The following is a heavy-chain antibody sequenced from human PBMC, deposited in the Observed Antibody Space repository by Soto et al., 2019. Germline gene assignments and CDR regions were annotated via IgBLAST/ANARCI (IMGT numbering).Heavy chain of an antibody. CDR3: ARNTGTYLGHYYGMDA. J-gene: IGHJ6*02. Sequence: SETLSLTCTVSGGSISSYYWRWIRQPPGKGLEWIGYIYYSGSTNYNPSLKSRVTISVDTSKNQFSLKLSSVNAADTAVYYCARNTGTYLGHYYGMDAWGQGTTGTVSS. V-gene: IGHV4-59*01. D-gene: IGHD1-1*01. CDR2: IYYSGST. CDR1: GGSISSYY.